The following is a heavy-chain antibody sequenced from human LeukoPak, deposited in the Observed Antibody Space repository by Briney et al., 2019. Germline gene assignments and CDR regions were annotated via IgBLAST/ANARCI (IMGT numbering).Heavy chain of an antibody. CDR2: IYYSGST. V-gene: IGHV4-59*01. J-gene: IGHJ5*02. D-gene: IGHD6-13*01. Sequence: SETLSLTCTVSGGSISSYYWSWIRQPPGKGLEWIGYIYYSGSTKYNPSLKSRVTISVDTSKNQFSLKLSSVTAADTAVYYCARGPAAASWFDPWGQGTLVTVSS. CDR3: ARGPAAASWFDP. CDR1: GGSISSYY.